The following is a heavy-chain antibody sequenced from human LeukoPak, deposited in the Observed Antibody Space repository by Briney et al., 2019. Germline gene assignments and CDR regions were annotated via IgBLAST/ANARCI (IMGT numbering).Heavy chain of an antibody. Sequence: SETLSLTCTVSGGSVSSGSYYWSWIRQPPGKGLEWIGYIYCSGSTNYNPSLKSRVTISVDTSKNQFSLKLSSVTAADTAVYYCGGFSTSDRPNYYYGMDVWGKGTTVTVSS. CDR1: GGSVSSGSYY. CDR3: GGFSTSDRPNYYYGMDV. CDR2: IYCSGST. D-gene: IGHD2-2*01. J-gene: IGHJ6*04. V-gene: IGHV4-61*01.